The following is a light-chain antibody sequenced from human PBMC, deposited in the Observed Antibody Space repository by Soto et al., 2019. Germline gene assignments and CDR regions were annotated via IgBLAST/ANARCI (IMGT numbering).Light chain of an antibody. CDR3: CTFAGSYTLYV. V-gene: IGLV2-11*01. J-gene: IGLJ1*01. CDR1: RRDVGGYDF. CDR2: DVT. Sequence: QSVLTQPRSVSGSPGQSVTISCTGTRRDVGGYDFVSWYQQHPAKAPKLIIFDVTKRPSGVPDRFSGSKSGNTASLTISGLQAEDEADYYCCTFAGSYTLYVFGTGTRSPS.